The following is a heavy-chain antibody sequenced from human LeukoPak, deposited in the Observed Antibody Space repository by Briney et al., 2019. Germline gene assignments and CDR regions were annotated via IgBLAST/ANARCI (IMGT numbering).Heavy chain of an antibody. Sequence: GGSLRLSCAAYGFTFSSYAMHWVRQAPGKGLEWVAVISYDGSNKYYADSVKGRFTISRDNSKNTLYLQMNSLRAEDTAVYYCAKEPPNYYDSSGYIDYWGQGTLVTVSS. CDR1: GFTFSSYA. V-gene: IGHV3-30*04. D-gene: IGHD3-22*01. CDR2: ISYDGSNK. CDR3: AKEPPNYYDSSGYIDY. J-gene: IGHJ4*02.